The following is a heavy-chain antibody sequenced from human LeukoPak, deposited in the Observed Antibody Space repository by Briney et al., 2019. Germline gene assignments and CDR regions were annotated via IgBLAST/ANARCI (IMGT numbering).Heavy chain of an antibody. J-gene: IGHJ5*02. V-gene: IGHV1-2*02. CDR2: INPNINGT. CDR3: ARVDYGSGSYYNPKNWFDP. D-gene: IGHD3-10*01. Sequence: ASVKVSCKASGYTFTGYYIHWVRQAPGQGLEWMGWINPNINGTNYAQKFQGRVTMTGDRSISTAYMELSRLRSDDTAVYYCARVDYGSGSYYNPKNWFDPWGQGTLVTVSS. CDR1: GYTFTGYY.